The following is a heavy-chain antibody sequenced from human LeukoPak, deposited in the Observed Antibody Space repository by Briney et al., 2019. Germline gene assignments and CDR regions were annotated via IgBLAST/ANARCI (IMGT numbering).Heavy chain of an antibody. Sequence: PSETLSLTCTVSGGSISSNAYYWAWIRQPPGKGLEFIGSIYYSGSTYYNPSLKSRVTISVDTSKNQFSLKLSSVTVADTAVYYCARQRGSWYIDYWGQGTLVTVSS. V-gene: IGHV4-39*01. CDR1: GGSISSNAYY. J-gene: IGHJ4*02. CDR2: IYYSGST. D-gene: IGHD6-13*01. CDR3: ARQRGSWYIDY.